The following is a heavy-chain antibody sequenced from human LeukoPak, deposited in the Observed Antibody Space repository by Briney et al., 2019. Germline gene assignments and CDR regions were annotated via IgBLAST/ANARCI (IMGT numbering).Heavy chain of an antibody. D-gene: IGHD6-13*01. Sequence: GGSLRLSCAASGFTFSSYGMHWVRQAPGKGLEWVALISYDGSNKYYADSVKGRFTVSRDNSKNTLCLQMDSLRTEDTAVYYCAKDHRGAVAVAWYFDYWGQGTLVTVSS. CDR3: AKDHRGAVAVAWYFDY. CDR1: GFTFSSYG. CDR2: ISYDGSNK. J-gene: IGHJ4*02. V-gene: IGHV3-30*18.